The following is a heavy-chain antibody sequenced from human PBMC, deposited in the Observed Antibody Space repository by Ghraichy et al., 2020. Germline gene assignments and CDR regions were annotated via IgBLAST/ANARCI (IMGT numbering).Heavy chain of an antibody. Sequence: GGALRLSCAASGFTFSSYGMHWVRQAPGKGLEWVAFVRYDGSKKYYADSVKGRFTISRDNSKNTLYLQMKSLRAEETAVYYCANIGSGTAMVLKDYWGQGTLVTVSS. V-gene: IGHV3-30*02. CDR1: GFTFSSYG. CDR2: VRYDGSKK. J-gene: IGHJ4*02. D-gene: IGHD5-18*01. CDR3: ANIGSGTAMVLKDY.